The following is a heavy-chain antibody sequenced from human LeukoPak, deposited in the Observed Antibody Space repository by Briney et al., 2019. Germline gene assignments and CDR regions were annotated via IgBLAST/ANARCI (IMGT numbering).Heavy chain of an antibody. Sequence: PGGSLRLSCAASGFTFDDYGMSWVRQAPGKGLEWVSGINWNGGSTGYADSVKGRFTISRDNAKNSLYLQMNSLRAEDTALYYCAGTGYLYYYMDVWGKGTTVTVSS. J-gene: IGHJ6*03. CDR3: AGTGYLYYYMDV. D-gene: IGHD2-15*01. CDR1: GFTFDDYG. V-gene: IGHV3-20*04. CDR2: INWNGGST.